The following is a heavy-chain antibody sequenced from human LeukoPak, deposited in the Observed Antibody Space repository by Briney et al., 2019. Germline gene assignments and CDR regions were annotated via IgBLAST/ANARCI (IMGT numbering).Heavy chain of an antibody. V-gene: IGHV3-21*01. CDR2: ISSSSSYI. Sequence: GGSLRLSCAASGFTFSSYAMSWVRQAPGKGLEWVSSISSSSSYIYYADSVKGRFTISRDNAKNSLYLQMNSLRAEDTAVYYCARDSPDYYGSGSYYNWFDPWGQGTLVTVSS. CDR3: ARDSPDYYGSGSYYNWFDP. CDR1: GFTFSSYA. J-gene: IGHJ5*02. D-gene: IGHD3-10*01.